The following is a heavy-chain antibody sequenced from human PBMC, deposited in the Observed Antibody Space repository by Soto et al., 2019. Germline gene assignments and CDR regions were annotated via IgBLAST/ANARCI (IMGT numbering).Heavy chain of an antibody. J-gene: IGHJ6*02. Sequence: SETLSLTCAVYGGSFSGYYWSWIRQPPGKGLEWIGEIYHSGSTNYNPSLKSRVTISVDKSKNQFSLKLSSVTAADTAVYYCARDLAVAGYYYYGMDVWGQGTTVTV. V-gene: IGHV4-34*01. CDR1: GGSFSGYY. D-gene: IGHD6-19*01. CDR3: ARDLAVAGYYYYGMDV. CDR2: IYHSGST.